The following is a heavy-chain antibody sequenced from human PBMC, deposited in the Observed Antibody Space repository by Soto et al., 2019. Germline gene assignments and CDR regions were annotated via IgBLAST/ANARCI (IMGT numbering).Heavy chain of an antibody. CDR3: XXXGGTQLWSLFYN. D-gene: IGHD1-1*01. CDR1: GFTFSNYW. Sequence: EVQLVESGGGLVQAGGSLRLSCAASGFTFSNYWMHWVRQAPGKGLVWVPRLNSDGSPINYADSVKGRFTISRDNAKXXXXXXXXXXXXXXXXXXXXXXXGGTQLWSLFYNWGQGTMVTVSS. J-gene: IGHJ3*02. CDR2: LNSDGSPI. V-gene: IGHV3-74*01.